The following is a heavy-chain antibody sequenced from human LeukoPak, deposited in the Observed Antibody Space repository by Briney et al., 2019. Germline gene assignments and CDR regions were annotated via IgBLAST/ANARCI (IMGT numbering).Heavy chain of an antibody. CDR3: AKDRGIAVAGPTTNYFDY. CDR1: RFTFSSYA. Sequence: PGGSLRLSCAASRFTFSSYAMSSGRQVPGEGLELVSALCGSCGSTYYADSVKDRFTISRDNSKSTLYLQMNSLRAEDTALYYCAKDRGIAVAGPTTNYFDYWGQGTLVTVSS. D-gene: IGHD6-19*01. V-gene: IGHV3-23*01. CDR2: LCGSCGST. J-gene: IGHJ4*02.